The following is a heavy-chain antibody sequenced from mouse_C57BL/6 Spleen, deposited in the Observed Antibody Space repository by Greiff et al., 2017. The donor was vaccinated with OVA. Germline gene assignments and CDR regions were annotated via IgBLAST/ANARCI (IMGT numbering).Heavy chain of an antibody. J-gene: IGHJ4*01. D-gene: IGHD2-4*01. CDR2: ISYSGST. CDR3: ARSDYDYAMDD. Sequence: EVHLVESGPGLAKPSQTLSLTCSVTGYSITSAYWNWIRKFPGNKLEYMGYISYSGSTYYNPSLKSRISITRDTSKNQYYLQLNSVTTEDTATYYCARSDYDYAMDDWGQGTSVTVSS. V-gene: IGHV3-8*01. CDR1: GYSITSAY.